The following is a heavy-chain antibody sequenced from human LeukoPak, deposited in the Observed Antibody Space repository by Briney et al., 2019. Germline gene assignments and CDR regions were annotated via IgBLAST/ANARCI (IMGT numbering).Heavy chain of an antibody. Sequence: PSETLSLTCSVSGGSISSSSDNWGWIRQPPGKGLEWIGSIYYTGITYYNPSLMSRATMSVDTSKNQFSLRLTSVTAADTAMYCCARQVRATVVMYMDDWGKGTTVTVSS. J-gene: IGHJ6*03. CDR3: ARQVRATVVMYMDD. D-gene: IGHD4-23*01. CDR1: GGSISSSSDN. V-gene: IGHV4-39*01. CDR2: IYYTGIT.